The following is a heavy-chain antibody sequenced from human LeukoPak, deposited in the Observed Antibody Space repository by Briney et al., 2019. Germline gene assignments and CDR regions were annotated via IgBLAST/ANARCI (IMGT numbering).Heavy chain of an antibody. Sequence: PTGGSLRLSCAASGFTFSSYGMSWARKAPGKGLEWVSAISGSGGSTYYADSVKGRFTISRDNSKNTLYLQMNSLRAEDSALYYCAKWNGYADYWGRGTLVTVSS. J-gene: IGHJ4*02. CDR3: AKWNGYADY. CDR2: ISGSGGST. CDR1: GFTFSSYG. D-gene: IGHD5-12*01. V-gene: IGHV3-23*01.